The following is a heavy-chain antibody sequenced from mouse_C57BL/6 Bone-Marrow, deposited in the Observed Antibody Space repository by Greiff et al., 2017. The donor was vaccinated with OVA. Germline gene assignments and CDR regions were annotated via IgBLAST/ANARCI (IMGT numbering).Heavy chain of an antibody. Sequence: EVQLVESEGGLVQPGSSMKLSCTASGFTFSDYYMAWVRQVPEKGLEWVANINYDGSSTYYLDSLKSRFIISRDNAKNILYLQMSSLKSEDTATYYCARDRSFHFDYWGQGTTLTVSS. J-gene: IGHJ2*01. CDR1: GFTFSDYY. V-gene: IGHV5-16*01. CDR3: ARDRSFHFDY. CDR2: INYDGSST.